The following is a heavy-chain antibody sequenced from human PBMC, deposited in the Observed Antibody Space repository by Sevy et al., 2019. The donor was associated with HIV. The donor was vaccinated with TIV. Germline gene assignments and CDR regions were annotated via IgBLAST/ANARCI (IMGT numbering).Heavy chain of an antibody. CDR3: TITKDYYDNSGYPFDY. CDR1: GFTLSEVS. CDR2: FDPEDGET. J-gene: IGHJ4*02. V-gene: IGHV1-24*01. D-gene: IGHD3-22*01. Sequence: ASVKVSCKVSGFTLSEVSMHWVRQAPGKGLEWMGTFDPEDGETIYAQKFQGRVTMTEDTSTDTAYMELISLRSEDTAVFYCTITKDYYDNSGYPFDYWGQGTLVTVSS.